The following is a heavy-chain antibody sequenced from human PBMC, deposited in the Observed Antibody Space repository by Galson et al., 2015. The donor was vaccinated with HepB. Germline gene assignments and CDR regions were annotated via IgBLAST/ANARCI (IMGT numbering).Heavy chain of an antibody. V-gene: IGHV3-33*01. J-gene: IGHJ4*02. CDR3: ARTPGFPINLLDY. D-gene: IGHD3-10*01. Sequence: SLRLSCAASGFTFSSYGMHWVRQAPGKGLEWVAVIWYDGSNKYYADSVKGRFTISRDNSKNTLYLQMNSLRAEDTAVYYCARTPGFPINLLDYWGQGTLVTVSS. CDR2: IWYDGSNK. CDR1: GFTFSSYG.